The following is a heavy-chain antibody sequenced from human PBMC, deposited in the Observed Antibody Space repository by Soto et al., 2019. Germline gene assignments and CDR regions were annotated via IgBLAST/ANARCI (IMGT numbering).Heavy chain of an antibody. CDR1: GFTFTSYW. CDR3: AKHEGYCSTTTCSNFDY. V-gene: IGHV5-51*01. CDR2: IYPGVSDS. Sequence: GESLKISCKGSGFTFTSYWIAWVRQMPGKGLEWMGIIYPGVSDSSYSPSFQGQVTISADKSINTAYLHWSSLKASDTAIYYCAKHEGYCSTTTCSNFDYWGQGTLVTVSS. J-gene: IGHJ4*02. D-gene: IGHD2-2*01.